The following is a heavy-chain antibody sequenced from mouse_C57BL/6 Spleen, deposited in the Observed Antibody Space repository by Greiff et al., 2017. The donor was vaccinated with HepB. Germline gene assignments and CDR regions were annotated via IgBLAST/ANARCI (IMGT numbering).Heavy chain of an antibody. CDR1: GYTFTSYW. V-gene: IGHV1-53*01. D-gene: IGHD2-3*01. J-gene: IGHJ4*01. CDR2: INPSNGGT. Sequence: VQLQQPGTELVKPGASVKLSCKASGYTFTSYWMHWVKQRPGQGLEWIGNINPSNGGTNYNEKFKSKATLTVDKSSSTAYMQLSSLTSEDSAVYYCARGGIYDGYSLYAMDYWGQGTSVTVSS. CDR3: ARGGIYDGYSLYAMDY.